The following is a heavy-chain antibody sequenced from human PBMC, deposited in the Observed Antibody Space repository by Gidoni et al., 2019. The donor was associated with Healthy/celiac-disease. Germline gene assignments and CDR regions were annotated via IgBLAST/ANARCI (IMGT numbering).Heavy chain of an antibody. CDR3: ARELDSSRMTWGY. J-gene: IGHJ4*02. CDR2: ISSSSSTI. D-gene: IGHD6-13*01. V-gene: IGHV3-48*02. Sequence: EVQLVESGGGLVQPGGSLRLSCAASGFTFSSYSMNWVRQAPGKGLEGVSYISSSSSTIYYADSVKGRFTISRDNAKNSLYLQMNSLRDEDTAVYYCARELDSSRMTWGYWGQGTLVTVSS. CDR1: GFTFSSYS.